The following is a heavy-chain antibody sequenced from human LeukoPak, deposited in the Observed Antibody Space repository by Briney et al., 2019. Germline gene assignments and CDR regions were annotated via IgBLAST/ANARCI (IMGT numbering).Heavy chain of an antibody. CDR2: MTTKANNYAT. D-gene: IGHD6-19*01. J-gene: IGHJ4*02. Sequence: GGSLRLSCAASGFIFSGSDMHWVRQASGKGLEWVGRMTTKANNYATAYGASVKGRFTISRDDSENTAYLQMNSLKTEDTAVYYCTTYRSGHYWGQGTLVTVSS. CDR3: TTYRSGHY. CDR1: GFIFSGSD. V-gene: IGHV3-73*01.